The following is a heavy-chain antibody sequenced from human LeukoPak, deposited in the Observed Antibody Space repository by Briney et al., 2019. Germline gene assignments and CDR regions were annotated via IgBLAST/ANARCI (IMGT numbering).Heavy chain of an antibody. J-gene: IGHJ4*02. V-gene: IGHV3-74*01. Sequence: SGGSLRLSCTASGFSIGGYWMHWVRQDPGKGLQWVSRIKSDGTWTTYTDAVRGRFAISRDNGKNSVYLEMITLRAEDTAVYFCAASVEGAWVSDYWGQGTLVTVSS. CDR1: GFSIGGYW. D-gene: IGHD5/OR15-5a*01. CDR3: AASVEGAWVSDY. CDR2: IKSDGTWT.